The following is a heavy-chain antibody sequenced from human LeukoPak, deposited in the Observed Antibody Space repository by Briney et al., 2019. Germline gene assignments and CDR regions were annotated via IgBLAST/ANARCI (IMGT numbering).Heavy chain of an antibody. V-gene: IGHV3-30*02. CDR1: GFTFSSYG. D-gene: IGHD2-2*01. J-gene: IGHJ4*02. CDR2: IRYDGSNK. Sequence: GGSLRLSCAASGFTFSSYGMHWVRQAPGKGLEWVAFIRYDGSNKYYADSVKGRFTISRDNSKNTLYLQMNSLRAEDTAVYYCAKDQEVTNHYCSSTSCYFDYWGQGTLVTVSS. CDR3: AKDQEVTNHYCSSTSCYFDY.